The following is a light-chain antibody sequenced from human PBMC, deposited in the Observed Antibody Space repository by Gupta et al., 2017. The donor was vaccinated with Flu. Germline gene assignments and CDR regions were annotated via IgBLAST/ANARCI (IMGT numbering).Light chain of an antibody. CDR2: RAS. J-gene: IGKJ1*01. V-gene: IGKV1-5*03. CDR1: QSLNNW. Sequence: IQGTQSPSTLCASVGDRVTITCRASQSLNNWLAWYQQKSGKAPKLLIYRASGLESGVPPRFSGSGSGTQYTLTINNLQPEDSATYYCQQYNSDAWTFGQGTKVE. CDR3: QQYNSDAWT.